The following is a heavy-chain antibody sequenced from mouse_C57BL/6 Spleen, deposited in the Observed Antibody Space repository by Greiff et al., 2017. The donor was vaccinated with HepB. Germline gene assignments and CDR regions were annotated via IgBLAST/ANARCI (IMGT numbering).Heavy chain of an antibody. D-gene: IGHD3-2*02. Sequence: VQLQQPGAELVKPGASVKLSCKASGYTFTSYWMHWVKQRPGRGLEWIGRIDPNSGGTKYNEKFKSKATLTVDKPSSTAYMQLSSLTSEDSAVYDCAGQLRLGFYYYAMDYWGQGTSVTVSS. V-gene: IGHV1-72*01. J-gene: IGHJ4*01. CDR3: AGQLRLGFYYYAMDY. CDR2: IDPNSGGT. CDR1: GYTFTSYW.